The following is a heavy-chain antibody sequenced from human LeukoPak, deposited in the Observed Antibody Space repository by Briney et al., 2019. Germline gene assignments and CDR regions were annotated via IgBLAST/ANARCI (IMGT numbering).Heavy chain of an antibody. D-gene: IGHD1-26*01. CDR3: AKDRLVGAID. V-gene: IGHV3-23*01. CDR2: ISSSGVKT. J-gene: IGHJ4*02. Sequence: SLRLSCAASGFTFTSYAMSWVRQAPEKGLEWVSTISSSGVKTNYVDSVRGRFTISRDNSKDTLYLQMNNLRAEDTAVYYCAKDRLVGAIDWGQGALVTVSS. CDR1: GFTFTSYA.